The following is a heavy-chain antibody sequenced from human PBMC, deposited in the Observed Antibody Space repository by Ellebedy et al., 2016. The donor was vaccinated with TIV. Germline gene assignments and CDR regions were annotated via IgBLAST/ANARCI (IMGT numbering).Heavy chain of an antibody. J-gene: IGHJ6*02. CDR3: ARGLWFGELDV. Sequence: AASVKVSCKASRGTFSSYVISWVRQAPGQGLEWMGGIIPIFGTANYAQKFQGRVTMTTDTSTSTVYMDLRSLRSDDTAVYYCARGLWFGELDVWGQGTTVTVSS. CDR1: RGTFSSYV. V-gene: IGHV1-69*05. D-gene: IGHD3-10*01. CDR2: IIPIFGTA.